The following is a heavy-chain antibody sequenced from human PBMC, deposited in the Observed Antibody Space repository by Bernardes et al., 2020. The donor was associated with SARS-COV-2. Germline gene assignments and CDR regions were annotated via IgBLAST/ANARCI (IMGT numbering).Heavy chain of an antibody. D-gene: IGHD5-12*01. V-gene: IGHV4-34*01. Sequence: SETLSLTCAVNGGSFSGYYWTWIRQPPGRGLEWIGEIDYSGNTNYNSSLKSRVTISIDTSKNQFSLNLKSVTAADTAVYYCARFALVARPYWGQGTLVTVSS. CDR1: GGSFSGYY. J-gene: IGHJ4*02. CDR3: ARFALVARPY. CDR2: IDYSGNT.